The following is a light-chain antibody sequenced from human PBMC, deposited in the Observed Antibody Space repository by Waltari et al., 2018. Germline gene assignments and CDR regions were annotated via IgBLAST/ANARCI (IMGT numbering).Light chain of an antibody. CDR2: DVT. V-gene: IGLV2-11*01. CDR3: CSYAGP. J-gene: IGLJ2*01. Sequence: QSALTQPRPVSGSPGQSVAISCTGTSSDVGGYNYVPWYQQHPGKAPKLMIYDVTKRPSGVPDRFSGSKSGNTASLTISGLQADDEADYYCCSYAGPFGGGTKLTVL. CDR1: SSDVGGYNY.